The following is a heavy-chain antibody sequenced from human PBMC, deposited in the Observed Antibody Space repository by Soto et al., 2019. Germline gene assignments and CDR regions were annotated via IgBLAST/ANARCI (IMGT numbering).Heavy chain of an antibody. CDR3: ARDKGIAARAPYYYYYGMDV. D-gene: IGHD6-6*01. V-gene: IGHV3-30-3*01. J-gene: IGHJ6*02. CDR1: GFTFSSYA. Sequence: QVQLVESGGGVVQPGRSLRLSCAASGFTFSSYAMHWVRQAPGKGLEWVAVISYDGSNKYYADSVKGRFTISRDNSKNTLYLQMKSLRAEDTAVYYCARDKGIAARAPYYYYYGMDVWGQGTTVTVSS. CDR2: ISYDGSNK.